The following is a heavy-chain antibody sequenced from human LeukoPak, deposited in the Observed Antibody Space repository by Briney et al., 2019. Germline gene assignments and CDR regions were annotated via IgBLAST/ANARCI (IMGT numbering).Heavy chain of an antibody. CDR2: ISYDGSNK. CDR3: AKDGLRFLEWLPNWFDP. J-gene: IGHJ5*02. D-gene: IGHD3-3*01. V-gene: IGHV3-30*18. Sequence: GRSLRLSCAASGFTFSSYGMHWVRQAPGKGLEWVAVISYDGSNKYYADSVKGRFTISGDNSKNTLYLQMNSLRAEDTAVYYCAKDGLRFLEWLPNWFDPWGQGTLVTVSS. CDR1: GFTFSSYG.